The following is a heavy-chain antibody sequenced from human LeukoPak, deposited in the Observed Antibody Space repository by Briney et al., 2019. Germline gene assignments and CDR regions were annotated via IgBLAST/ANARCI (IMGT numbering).Heavy chain of an antibody. V-gene: IGHV1-2*02. CDR1: GGTFSSYA. D-gene: IGHD6-13*01. Sequence: ASVKVSCRASGGTFSSYAISWVRQAPGQGLEWLGWINPKSGAADYAQQFRGRVTMTRDTSINTDYMEMKRVTSDDTAVYYCARGAEAETSPLDFWGQGTLVIVS. CDR2: INPKSGAA. J-gene: IGHJ4*02. CDR3: ARGAEAETSPLDF.